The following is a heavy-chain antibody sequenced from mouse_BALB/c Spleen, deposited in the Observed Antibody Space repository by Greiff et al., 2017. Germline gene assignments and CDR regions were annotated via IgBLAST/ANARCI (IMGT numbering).Heavy chain of an antibody. V-gene: IGHV5-17*02. J-gene: IGHJ2*01. D-gene: IGHD1-2*01. CDR1: GFTFSSFG. Sequence: VESGGGLVQPGGSRKLSCAASGFTFSSFGMHWVRQAPEKGLEWVAYISSGSSTIYYADTVKGRFTISRDNPKNTLFLQMTSLRSEDTAMYYCARSQDDGSDYWGQGTTLTVSS. CDR2: ISSGSSTI. CDR3: ARSQDDGSDY.